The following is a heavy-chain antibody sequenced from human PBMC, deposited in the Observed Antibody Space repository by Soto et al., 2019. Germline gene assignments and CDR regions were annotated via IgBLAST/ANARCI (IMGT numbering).Heavy chain of an antibody. CDR3: AKGLSPSYYDILTGPDS. Sequence: WSLRLSCAASGFTFSSYAMNWIRQAPGKGLEWVSVISGSSSKTYYADSVRGRFTISRDNSQNTVSLQMNSLRVDDTAVYYCAKGLSPSYYDILTGPDSWGQGSLVTVSS. D-gene: IGHD3-9*01. V-gene: IGHV3-23*01. CDR1: GFTFSSYA. J-gene: IGHJ4*02. CDR2: ISGSSSKT.